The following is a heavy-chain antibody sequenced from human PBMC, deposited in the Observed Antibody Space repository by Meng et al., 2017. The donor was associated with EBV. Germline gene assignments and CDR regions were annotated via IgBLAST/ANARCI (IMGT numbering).Heavy chain of an antibody. Sequence: QVQLVQSGAEVKKPGASVKVSCKASGYTFTSYYMHWVRRAPGQGLEWMGIINPSGGSTSYAQKFQGRVTMTRDTSTSTVYMELSSLRSEDTAAYYCARDLRSLFDYWDQGTLVTVSS. CDR1: GYTFTSYY. D-gene: IGHD3-16*01. CDR3: ARDLRSLFDY. CDR2: INPSGGST. J-gene: IGHJ4*02. V-gene: IGHV1-46*01.